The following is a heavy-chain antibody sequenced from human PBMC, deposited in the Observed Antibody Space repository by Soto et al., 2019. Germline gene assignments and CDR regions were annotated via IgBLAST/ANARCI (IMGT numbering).Heavy chain of an antibody. D-gene: IGHD2-8*02. CDR3: VPLSRTWSPFHY. J-gene: IGHJ4*02. CDR1: GLSLSTSGGG. CDR2: IYWNDDR. V-gene: IGHV2-5*01. Sequence: ESGPTLVNPTETLTLTCTFSGLSLSTSGGGVGWILQPPGKALEWLAVIYWNDDRRYSPSLKSRLSIMKDTSKNQVAVTMTNMDPVDTATYYCVPLSRTWSPFHYWGQGILVTVSS.